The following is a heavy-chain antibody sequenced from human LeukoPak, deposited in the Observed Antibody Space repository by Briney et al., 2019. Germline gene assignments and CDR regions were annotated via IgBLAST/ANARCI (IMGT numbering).Heavy chain of an antibody. D-gene: IGHD3-16*01. Sequence: GGSLRLSCSAFEFSFSLSTMSWVRQAAGKGLEWVAKMKEDGSDENYVDSVKGRFTISRDNSKISLYLQMNSLRPEDTAVYFCVVGGAGGGYFPNWGQGSLVIVSA. V-gene: IGHV3-7*01. J-gene: IGHJ1*01. CDR2: MKEDGSDE. CDR3: VVGGAGGGYFPN. CDR1: EFSFSLST.